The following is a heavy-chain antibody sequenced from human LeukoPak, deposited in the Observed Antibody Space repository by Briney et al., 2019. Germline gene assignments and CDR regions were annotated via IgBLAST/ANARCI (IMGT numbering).Heavy chain of an antibody. Sequence: GGSLRLSCSASGFTFSSFYMSWVRHAPGKGLEWVANINQAGTDKYYAGSVKGRFTISRDNAKNSLYLQMNSLRAEDTAVYYCARARGYYYDSSGYPTLIDYWGQGTLVTVSS. CDR2: INQAGTDK. CDR1: GFTFSSFY. D-gene: IGHD3-22*01. J-gene: IGHJ4*02. CDR3: ARARGYYYDSSGYPTLIDY. V-gene: IGHV3-7*01.